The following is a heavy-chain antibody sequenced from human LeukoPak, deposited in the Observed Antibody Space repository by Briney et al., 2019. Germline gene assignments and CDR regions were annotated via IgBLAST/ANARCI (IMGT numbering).Heavy chain of an antibody. D-gene: IGHD6-13*01. V-gene: IGHV1-46*01. CDR1: GYTFTSYY. J-gene: IGHJ3*02. CDR2: INPSGGST. Sequence: ASVKVSCKASGYTFTSYYMHWVRQAPGQGLEWMGIINPSGGSTSYAQKLQGRVTMTTDTSTSTAYMELRSPRSDDTAVYYCARRYSSSWYGAFDIWGQGTMVTVSS. CDR3: ARRYSSSWYGAFDI.